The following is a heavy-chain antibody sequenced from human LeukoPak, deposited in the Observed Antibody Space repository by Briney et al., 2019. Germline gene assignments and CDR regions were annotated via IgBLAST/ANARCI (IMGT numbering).Heavy chain of an antibody. CDR1: GYTFTNYY. CDR2: INPSGGIP. V-gene: IGHV1-46*01. Sequence: GVSVKVSCKASGYTFTNYYIHWVRQAPGQGLEWMGIINPSGGIPSHAPNFQGRVTMSRDTSTNTVYMELSSLTSEDTAVYYCARRGSCFGSSCSLDYWGQGTLVTVSS. CDR3: ARRGSCFGSSCSLDY. D-gene: IGHD6-13*01. J-gene: IGHJ4*02.